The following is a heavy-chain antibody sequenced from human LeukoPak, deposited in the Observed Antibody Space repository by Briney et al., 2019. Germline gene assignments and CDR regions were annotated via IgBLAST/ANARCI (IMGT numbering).Heavy chain of an antibody. Sequence: ASVKVSCKASGGTFSSHAISWVRQAPGQGLEWMGGIIPIFGTANYAQKLQGRVTITADESTSTAYMELSSLRSEDTAVYYCARAVLRYFDWSPGGNDYWGQGTLVTVSS. CDR3: ARAVLRYFDWSPGGNDY. CDR1: GGTFSSHA. CDR2: IIPIFGTA. J-gene: IGHJ4*02. D-gene: IGHD3-9*01. V-gene: IGHV1-69*13.